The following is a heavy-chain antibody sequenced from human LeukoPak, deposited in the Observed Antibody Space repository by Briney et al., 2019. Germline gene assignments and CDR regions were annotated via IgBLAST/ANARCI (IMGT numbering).Heavy chain of an antibody. J-gene: IGHJ4*02. D-gene: IGHD6-19*01. V-gene: IGHV5-51*01. CDR2: IYPGDSDT. CDR3: AGRDSAWYYFDY. Sequence: GESLKISCKGSGYSFTNYWIAWVRQMPGKGLEWMGIIYPGDSDTRYSPSFQGQVTISVDKSISTAYLQWSSLKASDTAMYYCAGRDSAWYYFDYWGQGTLVTVSS. CDR1: GYSFTNYW.